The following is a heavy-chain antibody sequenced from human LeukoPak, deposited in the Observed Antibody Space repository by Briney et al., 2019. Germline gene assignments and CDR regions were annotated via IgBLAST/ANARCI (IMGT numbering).Heavy chain of an antibody. CDR1: GFTFSNYW. J-gene: IGHJ4*02. V-gene: IGHV3-74*01. Sequence: GGSLRLSCAASGFTFSNYWVHWVRQAPGKGLVWVSRINRDGSTTNYADSVKGRFTVSRDNAKNTLNLQMNSLRAEDAAVYYCARDKKSGESSEIDYWGQGTLVTVSS. CDR2: INRDGSTT. CDR3: ARDKKSGESSEIDY. D-gene: IGHD3-10*01.